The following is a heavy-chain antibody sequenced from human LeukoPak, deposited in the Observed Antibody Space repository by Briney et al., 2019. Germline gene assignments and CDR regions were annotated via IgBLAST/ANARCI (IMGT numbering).Heavy chain of an antibody. CDR2: ISSSSSYT. V-gene: IGHV3-11*06. CDR3: AREYSSGWYSLFHFDY. Sequence: GGSLRLSCAASGFTFSDYYMSWIRQAPGKGLEWVSYISSSSSYTNYADSVKGRFTISRDNAKNSLYLQMSSLRAEDTAVYYCAREYSSGWYSLFHFDYWGQGTLVTVSS. J-gene: IGHJ4*02. D-gene: IGHD6-19*01. CDR1: GFTFSDYY.